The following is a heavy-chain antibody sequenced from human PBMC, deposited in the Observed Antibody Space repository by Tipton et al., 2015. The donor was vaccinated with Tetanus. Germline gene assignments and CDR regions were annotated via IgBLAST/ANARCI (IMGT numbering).Heavy chain of an antibody. CDR1: GDSISSSEYY. J-gene: IGHJ4*02. Sequence: TLSLTCTVSGDSISSSEYYWGWIRQPPGEGLEWIASVYYDGSAYTNPSPKSRVTISVDTSKNQFSLKLSSVTAADTAVYYCARHAARNSDFDYWGQGTLVTVSS. V-gene: IGHV4-39*01. CDR2: VYYDGSA. CDR3: ARHAARNSDFDY. D-gene: IGHD6-25*01.